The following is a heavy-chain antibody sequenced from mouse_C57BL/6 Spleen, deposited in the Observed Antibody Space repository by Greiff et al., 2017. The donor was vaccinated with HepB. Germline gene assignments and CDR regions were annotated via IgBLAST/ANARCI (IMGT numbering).Heavy chain of an antibody. V-gene: IGHV5-9*01. CDR1: GFTFTSYT. Sequence: EVKLVESGGGLVKPGGSLKLSCAASGFTFTSYTMPWVRQTPEKRLEWVATISGGGGNTYYPDSVKGRVTISRDNAKNTLYLQMSSLRSEDTALYYCAREGTTVRFFAYWGQGTLVTVSA. J-gene: IGHJ3*01. CDR2: ISGGGGNT. D-gene: IGHD2-14*01. CDR3: AREGTTVRFFAY.